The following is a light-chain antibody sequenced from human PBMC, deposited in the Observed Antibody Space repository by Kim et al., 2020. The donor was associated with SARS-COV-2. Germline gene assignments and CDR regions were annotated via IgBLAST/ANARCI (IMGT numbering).Light chain of an antibody. Sequence: DVQMTQSPSSVSASVVDRVTITCRASQGVSSRVAWYQQKPGKAPKLLIYAANNLQSGVPSRFSGSGYGTDFTLTISSLQPEDFATYYCQQANNFPYTFGQGTKLEI. CDR1: QGVSSR. CDR3: QQANNFPYT. V-gene: IGKV1-12*01. CDR2: AAN. J-gene: IGKJ2*01.